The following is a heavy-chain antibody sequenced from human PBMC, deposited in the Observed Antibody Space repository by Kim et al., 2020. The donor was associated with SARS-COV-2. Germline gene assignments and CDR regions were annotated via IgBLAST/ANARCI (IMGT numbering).Heavy chain of an antibody. J-gene: IGHJ6*02. Sequence: SVKGRFTISRDNAKNSLYLQMNSLRAEDTAVYYCAREPWAPTDYYYGMDVWGQGTTVTVSS. CDR3: AREPWAPTDYYYGMDV. V-gene: IGHV3-21*01. D-gene: IGHD4-17*01.